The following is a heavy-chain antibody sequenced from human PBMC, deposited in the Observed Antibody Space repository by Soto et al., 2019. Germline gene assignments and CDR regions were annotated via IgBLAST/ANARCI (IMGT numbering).Heavy chain of an antibody. Sequence: ASVKVSCKASGGTFSSYAVSWVRRAPGQGLEWTGGIIPIFGTANYAQKFQGRVTITADKSTSTAYMELSSLRSEDTAVYYCASRGYDILTGYYNNWFDPWGQGTLVTVSS. CDR1: GGTFSSYA. J-gene: IGHJ5*02. CDR3: ASRGYDILTGYYNNWFDP. V-gene: IGHV1-69*06. D-gene: IGHD3-9*01. CDR2: IIPIFGTA.